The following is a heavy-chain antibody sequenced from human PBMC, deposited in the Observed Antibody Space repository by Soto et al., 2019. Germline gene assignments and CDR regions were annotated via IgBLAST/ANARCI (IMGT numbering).Heavy chain of an antibody. Sequence: EVQLLESGGGLVQPGGSLRLSCAASGFTFSSYAMSWVRQAPGKGLEWVSAISGSGGSTYYADSAKGRFTISRDNSKNTLYMLMHSLRAEDTAVYYCSKDIVVVVAASGLHNDAFDIWGQGTMVTVSS. D-gene: IGHD2-15*01. CDR3: SKDIVVVVAASGLHNDAFDI. J-gene: IGHJ3*02. V-gene: IGHV3-23*01. CDR1: GFTFSSYA. CDR2: ISGSGGST.